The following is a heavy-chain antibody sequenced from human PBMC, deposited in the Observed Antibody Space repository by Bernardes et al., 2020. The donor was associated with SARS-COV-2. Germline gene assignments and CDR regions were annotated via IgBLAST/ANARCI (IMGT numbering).Heavy chain of an antibody. J-gene: IGHJ3*01. CDR2: LYWDDDE. CDR3: ARSVSAAPVRGAFDV. CDR1: GFSLTTVGVG. D-gene: IGHD2-8*01. V-gene: IGHV2-5*02. Sequence: SGPTLVKPTQTLTLTCTFSGFSLTTVGVGVTWVRQPPGKALEWLAVLYWDDDERYNPSLKSRLTITKDTSKNQVVLTMINLDPVDTATYYCARSVSAAPVRGAFDVWGQGTLVTVSS.